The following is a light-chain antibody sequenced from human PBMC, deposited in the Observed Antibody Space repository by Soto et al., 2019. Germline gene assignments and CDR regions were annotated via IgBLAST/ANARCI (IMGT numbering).Light chain of an antibody. CDR2: AAS. CDR1: QNIDNC. CDR3: LQTYTAPAT. J-gene: IGKJ1*01. V-gene: IGKV1-39*01. Sequence: DIQLIQSPSSLSASVGDRVTITCRASQNIDNCLSWYQQKPGKAPKLLIYAASSLHSGVPSRFSGSGSGTDFTLTISSLQREDLATDYCLQTYTAPATFGQGTRVEIK.